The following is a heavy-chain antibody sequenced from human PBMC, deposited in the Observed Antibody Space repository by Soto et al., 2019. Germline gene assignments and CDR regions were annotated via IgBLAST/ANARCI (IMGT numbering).Heavy chain of an antibody. CDR3: ARDSRYCSGGSCYSGVYYYYGMDV. Sequence: QVQLVQSGAEVKKPGSSVKVSCKASGGTFSSYAISWVRQAPGQGLEWMGGIIPIFGTANYAQKFQGRVTITADESKSTAYMELSSLRSEDTAVYYCARDSRYCSGGSCYSGVYYYYGMDVWGQGTTVTVSS. J-gene: IGHJ6*02. CDR1: GGTFSSYA. D-gene: IGHD2-15*01. V-gene: IGHV1-69*01. CDR2: IIPIFGTA.